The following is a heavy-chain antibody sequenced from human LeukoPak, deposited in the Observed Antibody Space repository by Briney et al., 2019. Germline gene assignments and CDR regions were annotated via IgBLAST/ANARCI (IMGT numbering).Heavy chain of an antibody. Sequence: QSGGSLRLSCAASGFTFSSYGMNWVRQAPGKGLEWVSYIDGTSRSIYYADSVKGRFTASRDNANNSLFLQMNSLRDEDTAVYFCARKMALWGQGTLVTVSS. J-gene: IGHJ4*02. V-gene: IGHV3-48*02. CDR2: IDGTSRSI. CDR3: ARKMAL. CDR1: GFTFSSYG. D-gene: IGHD5-24*01.